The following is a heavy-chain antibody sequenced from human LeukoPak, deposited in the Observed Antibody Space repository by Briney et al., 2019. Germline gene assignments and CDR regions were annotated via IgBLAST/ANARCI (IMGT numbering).Heavy chain of an antibody. CDR3: ARDPVDQPYWFFDL. CDR2: IYYSGTT. CDR1: GGSISSYY. Sequence: KTSETLSLTCTVSGGSISSYYWSWIRQPPGKGLEWIGYIYYSGTTNYNPSLQSRVTISVDTSKNQFSLRLSSVTAADTAVYYCARDPVDQPYWFFDLWGRGTLVTVSS. V-gene: IGHV4-59*01. J-gene: IGHJ2*01. D-gene: IGHD2-2*01.